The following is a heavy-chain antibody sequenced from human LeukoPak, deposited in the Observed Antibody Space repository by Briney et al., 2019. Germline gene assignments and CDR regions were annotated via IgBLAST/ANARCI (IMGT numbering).Heavy chain of an antibody. CDR1: GYTFTSYG. CDR3: ARDQEEYSSSWYHY. CDR2: ISAYNGNT. V-gene: IGHV1-18*01. J-gene: IGHJ4*02. D-gene: IGHD6-13*01. Sequence: ASVKVPCKASGYTFTSYGISWVRKAPGHGLECMGWISAYNGNTKYAQKLQGRVTMTTDTPTSTAYMELRSLRLNDSVVYYCARDQEEYSSSWYHYWGQGTLVTVSS.